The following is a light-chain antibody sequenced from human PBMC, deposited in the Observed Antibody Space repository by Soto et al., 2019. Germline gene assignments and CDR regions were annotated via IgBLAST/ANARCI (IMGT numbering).Light chain of an antibody. CDR2: GAS. Sequence: EIVLTQSPGTLSLSPGERATLSRRASQSVSSSYLAWYQQKPGQAPRLLIYGASSRATGIPDRFSGSGSGTDFTLTISRLEPEDFAVYYCQQYGSSRFTFGPGTRWIS. J-gene: IGKJ3*01. CDR1: QSVSSSY. CDR3: QQYGSSRFT. V-gene: IGKV3-20*01.